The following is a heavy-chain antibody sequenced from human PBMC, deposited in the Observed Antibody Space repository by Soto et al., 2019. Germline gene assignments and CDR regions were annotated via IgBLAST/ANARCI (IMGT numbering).Heavy chain of an antibody. CDR2: IDPSGGST. Sequence: ASVKVSCKASGYTFTNYYMHWVRQAPGQGLEWMGIIDPSGGSTSYAQKFQGRVTMTRDTSTSTVYMELSSLRSEDTAVYYCAREVYGSSSSRYYYYCIDVWGQGTMVTVSS. V-gene: IGHV1-46*01. J-gene: IGHJ6*02. CDR1: GYTFTNYY. D-gene: IGHD6-6*01. CDR3: AREVYGSSSSRYYYYCIDV.